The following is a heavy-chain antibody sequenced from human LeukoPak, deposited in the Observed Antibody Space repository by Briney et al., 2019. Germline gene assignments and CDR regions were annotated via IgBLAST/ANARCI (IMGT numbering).Heavy chain of an antibody. Sequence: GGSLRLSCAASGFTFSSYSMNWVRQAPGKGLEWVSYISSSSSTIYYADSVKGRFTISGDNAKNSLYLQMNSLRAEDTAVYYCARPAGSGYRDYWGQGTLVTVSS. CDR2: ISSSSSTI. J-gene: IGHJ4*02. CDR1: GFTFSSYS. CDR3: ARPAGSGYRDY. V-gene: IGHV3-48*01. D-gene: IGHD3-22*01.